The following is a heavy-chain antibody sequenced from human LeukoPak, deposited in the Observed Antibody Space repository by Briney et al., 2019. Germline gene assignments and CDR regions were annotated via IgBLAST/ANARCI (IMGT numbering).Heavy chain of an antibody. CDR1: GYTLTGYY. V-gene: IGHV1-2*04. CDR3: ARDGDTAMVIGRYYYYYYGMDV. J-gene: IGHJ6*02. Sequence: ASVKVSCKASGYTLTGYYMHWVRQAPGQGLEWMGWINPNSGGTNYAQKFQGWVTMTRDTSISTAYTELSRLRSDDTAVYYCARDGDTAMVIGRYYYYYYGMDVWGQGTTVTVSS. D-gene: IGHD5-18*01. CDR2: INPNSGGT.